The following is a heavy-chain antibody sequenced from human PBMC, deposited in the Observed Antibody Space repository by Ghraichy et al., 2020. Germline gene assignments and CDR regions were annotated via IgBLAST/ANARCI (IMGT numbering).Heavy chain of an antibody. V-gene: IGHV1-2*02. CDR2: ISPYSGGT. Sequence: ASVKVSCKAAGATFTGYHGDYIHWLRQAPGQGLEWMGWISPYSGGTNYAQKFQGRVTMTRDTSISTAYMELTSLTSDDTARYYCARGQTNYYDTRGYLRGWFDPWGQGTLVTVSS. D-gene: IGHD3-22*01. J-gene: IGHJ5*02. CDR3: ARGQTNYYDTRGYLRGWFDP. CDR1: GATFTGYHGDY.